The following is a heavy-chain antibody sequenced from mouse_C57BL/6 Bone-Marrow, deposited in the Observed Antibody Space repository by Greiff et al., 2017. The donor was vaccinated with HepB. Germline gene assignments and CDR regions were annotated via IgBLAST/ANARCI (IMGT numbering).Heavy chain of an antibody. CDR2: IHPNSGST. CDR3: AREGFITTVVAPLAMDY. CDR1: GYTFTSYW. V-gene: IGHV1-64*01. D-gene: IGHD1-1*01. Sequence: QVQLQQPGAELVKPGASVKLSCKASGYTFTSYWMHWVKQRPGQGLEWIGMIHPNSGSTNYNEKFKSKATLTVDKSSSTAYMQLSSLTSEDSAVYYCAREGFITTVVAPLAMDYCGQGTSVTVSS. J-gene: IGHJ4*01.